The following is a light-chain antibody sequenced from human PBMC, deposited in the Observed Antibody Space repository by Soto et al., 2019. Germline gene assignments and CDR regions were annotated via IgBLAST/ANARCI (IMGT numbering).Light chain of an antibody. CDR1: SSDVGNYIY. CDR3: SSYTSTSPPYV. Sequence: QSVLTQPASVSGSPGQSVTISCTGTSSDVGNYIYVSWYQQHPGKAPKLMIYEVSNRPSGVSDRFSGSKSGNTASLTISGLQAEDEADYYCSSYTSTSPPYVFGTGTKVTVL. J-gene: IGLJ1*01. CDR2: EVS. V-gene: IGLV2-14*01.